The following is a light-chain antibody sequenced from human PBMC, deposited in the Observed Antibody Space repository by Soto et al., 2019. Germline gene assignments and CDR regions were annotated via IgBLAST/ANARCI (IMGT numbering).Light chain of an antibody. V-gene: IGLV2-23*01. Sequence: QSVLPQPASVSGSPGQSITISCTGTSSDVGSYNLVSWYQQHPGKAPKLMIYEGSTRPAGVSKRFSGSKSGNTASLAISGLQAEDEADYYCCSYAGSVVFGGGTKLTVL. CDR1: SSDVGSYNL. CDR2: EGS. CDR3: CSYAGSVV. J-gene: IGLJ2*01.